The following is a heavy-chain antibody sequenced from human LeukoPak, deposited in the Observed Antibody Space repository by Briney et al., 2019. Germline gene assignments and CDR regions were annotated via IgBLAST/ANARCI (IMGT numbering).Heavy chain of an antibody. CDR2: ISGYNGNT. Sequence: AAVKVSCKASGYTFTSHGINWVRQAPGQGLEWMGWISGYNGNTKYAQKLQGRVTMTTDTSTNTAYVELRSLRSDDTAVYYCARTSSGVDDYGDYLLNFWGQGTLVTVSS. V-gene: IGHV1-18*01. CDR1: GYTFTSHG. D-gene: IGHD4-17*01. CDR3: ARTSSGVDDYGDYLLNF. J-gene: IGHJ4*02.